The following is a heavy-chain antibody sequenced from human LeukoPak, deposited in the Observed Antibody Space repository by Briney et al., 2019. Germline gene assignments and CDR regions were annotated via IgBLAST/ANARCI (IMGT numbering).Heavy chain of an antibody. Sequence: SETLSLTCTVSGDSTSSDRYYGGWVRQPPGKGLEWIGNIYYSGSTYYNPSLKTRVTISVDTSKNQFSLKMSSVTAADTAVYYCARVGSCSGGSCYGGFDYWGQGTLVTVSS. J-gene: IGHJ4*02. D-gene: IGHD2-15*01. CDR2: IYYSGST. CDR1: GDSTSSDRYY. CDR3: ARVGSCSGGSCYGGFDY. V-gene: IGHV4-39*07.